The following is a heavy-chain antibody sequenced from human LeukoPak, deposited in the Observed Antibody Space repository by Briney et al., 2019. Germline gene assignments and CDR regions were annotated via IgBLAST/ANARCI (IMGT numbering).Heavy chain of an antibody. CDR3: ARDRYTYGGYFDY. CDR2: IYYSGST. Sequence: SETLSLTCTVSGGSISSYYWSWIRQPPGKGLGWIGYIYYSGSTNYNPSLKSRVTISVATSKNQFFLILTSVTAADTAVYYCARDRYTYGGYFDYWGQGTLATVAS. J-gene: IGHJ4*02. V-gene: IGHV4-59*08. CDR1: GGSISSYY. D-gene: IGHD5-18*01.